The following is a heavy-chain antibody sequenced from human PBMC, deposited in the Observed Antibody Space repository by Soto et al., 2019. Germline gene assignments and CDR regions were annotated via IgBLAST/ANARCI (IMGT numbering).Heavy chain of an antibody. J-gene: IGHJ4*02. D-gene: IGHD6-6*01. CDR1: GFTFSSYA. CDR3: AKDRGPYSSSADDY. V-gene: IGHV3-23*01. CDR2: ISGSGGST. Sequence: PGGSLRLSCAASGFTFSSYAMSWVRQAPGKGPEWVSAISGSGGSTYYADSVKGRFTISRDNSKNTLYLQMNSLRAEDTAVYYCAKDRGPYSSSADDYWGQGTLVTVSS.